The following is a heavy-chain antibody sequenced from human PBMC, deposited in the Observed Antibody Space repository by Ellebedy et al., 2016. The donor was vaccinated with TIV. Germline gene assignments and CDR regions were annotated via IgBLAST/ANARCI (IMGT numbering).Heavy chain of an antibody. V-gene: IGHV3-64*05. CDR1: GFTFSTYS. Sequence: PGGSLRLSCSASGFTFSTYSIHWVRQAPGEGLEYVSTISTNGVTAYYADSVGARFIISRDNSRNSVYVQMSSLRAEDTAVYYCVREGVPRGFDIWGQGTMVTVSS. J-gene: IGHJ3*02. CDR3: VREGVPRGFDI. CDR2: ISTNGVTA. D-gene: IGHD2-2*01.